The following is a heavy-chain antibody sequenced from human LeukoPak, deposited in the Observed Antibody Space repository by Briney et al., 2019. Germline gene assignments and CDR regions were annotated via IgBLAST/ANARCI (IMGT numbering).Heavy chain of an antibody. J-gene: IGHJ1*01. CDR3: AKAHDDWNYVYFRH. V-gene: IGHV3-23*01. Sequence: GGSLGLSCAASGFTFSSYAMSWVRRAPGKGLEWVSATRGSGDDTYYADSVKGRFIISRDNSKNTLYLQMNSLRAEDTAVYYCAKAHDDWNYVYFRHWGQGTLVTVSS. D-gene: IGHD1-7*01. CDR2: TRGSGDDT. CDR1: GFTFSSYA.